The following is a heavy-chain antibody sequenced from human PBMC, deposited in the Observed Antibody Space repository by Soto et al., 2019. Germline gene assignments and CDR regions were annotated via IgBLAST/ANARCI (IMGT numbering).Heavy chain of an antibody. CDR1: GGSISSYY. D-gene: IGHD1-26*01. Sequence: QVQLQESGPGLVKPSETLSLTCTVSGGSISSYYWSWIRQPPGKGLEWIGYIYYSGSTNYNPSLKTRVTRPVDTSKNQFSLTLSSVTAADTAVYYCARRYGGNLDYWGQGTLVTVSS. CDR2: IYYSGST. CDR3: ARRYGGNLDY. J-gene: IGHJ4*02. V-gene: IGHV4-59*08.